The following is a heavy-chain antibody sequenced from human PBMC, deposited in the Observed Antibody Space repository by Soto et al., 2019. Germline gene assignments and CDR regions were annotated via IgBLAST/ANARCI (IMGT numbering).Heavy chain of an antibody. CDR3: ARGLEYYYGSGSYQNWFDP. CDR1: GYTFTSYG. Sequence: ASVKVSCKASGYTFTSYGIIWLRQAPGQGLEWMGWISAYNGNTNYAQKLQGRVTMTTDTSTSTAYMELRSLRSDDTAVYYCARGLEYYYGSGSYQNWFDPWGQGTLVTVSS. D-gene: IGHD3-10*01. CDR2: ISAYNGNT. V-gene: IGHV1-18*01. J-gene: IGHJ5*02.